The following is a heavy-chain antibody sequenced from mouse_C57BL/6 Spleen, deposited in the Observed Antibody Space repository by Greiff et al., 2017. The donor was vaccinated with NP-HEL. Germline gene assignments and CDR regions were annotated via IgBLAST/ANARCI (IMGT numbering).Heavy chain of an antibody. Sequence: EVQGVESGGGLVQPGGSMKLSCAASGFTFSDAWMDWVRQSPEKGLEWVAEIRNKANNHATYYAESVKGRFTISRDDSKSSVYLQMNSLRAEDTGIYCCTRFLRDWYFDVWGTGTTVTVSS. J-gene: IGHJ1*03. CDR2: IRNKANNHAT. CDR1: GFTFSDAW. V-gene: IGHV6-6*01. CDR3: TRFLRDWYFDV.